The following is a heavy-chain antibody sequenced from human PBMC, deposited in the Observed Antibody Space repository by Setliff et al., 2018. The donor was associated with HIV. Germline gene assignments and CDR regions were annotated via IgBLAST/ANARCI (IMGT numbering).Heavy chain of an antibody. CDR2: INPKSGGT. D-gene: IGHD6-13*01. V-gene: IGHV1-2*02. J-gene: IGHJ6*03. CDR3: ARARYSSSRTGDYYMDV. CDR1: GYIFTVYP. Sequence: GASVKVSCKASGYIFTVYPMHWVRQAPGQGLEWMGWINPKSGGTKYAAKFEGRVTMTWDTSISTAYMVLNRLTFDDTAVYFCARARYSSSRTGDYYMDVWAKGTTVTVSS.